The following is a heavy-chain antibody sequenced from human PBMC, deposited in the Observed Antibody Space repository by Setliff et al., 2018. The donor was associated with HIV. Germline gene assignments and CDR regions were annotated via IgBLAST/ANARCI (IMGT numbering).Heavy chain of an antibody. V-gene: IGHV4-38-2*01. CDR3: ARRAAATTNFDY. Sequence: SETLSLTCAVSGYSISSGYYWGWSRQPPGKGLEWIGSIYHSGSTFYNPSLKSRVTLSLDTSKNQFSLKVTSVTAADTAVYYCARRAAATTNFDYWGQGTLVTVSS. D-gene: IGHD1-26*01. CDR2: IYHSGST. CDR1: GYSISSGYY. J-gene: IGHJ4*02.